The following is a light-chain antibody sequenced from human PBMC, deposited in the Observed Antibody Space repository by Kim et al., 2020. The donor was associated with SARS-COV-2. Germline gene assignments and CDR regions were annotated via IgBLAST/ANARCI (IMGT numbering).Light chain of an antibody. J-gene: IGLJ3*02. CDR3: VAWDDSLNGPV. CDR1: SSNIGSNT. CDR2: SEN. Sequence: QPVLTQPPSASGTPGQRVTISCSGSSSNIGSNTVNWYQQLPGTAPKVVIYSENQRPSGVPDRFTGSKSDTSASLAISGLQSEDEADYYCVAWDDSLNGPVFGGGTKLTVL. V-gene: IGLV1-44*01.